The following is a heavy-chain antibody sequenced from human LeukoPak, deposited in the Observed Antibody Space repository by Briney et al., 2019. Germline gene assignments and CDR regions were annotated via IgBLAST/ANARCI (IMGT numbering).Heavy chain of an antibody. CDR2: ISGSGGST. CDR1: GFTFSSYA. J-gene: IGHJ4*02. CDR3: ARAGYSYGTDY. Sequence: GGSLRLSCAASGFTFSSYAMSWVRQAPGKGLEWVSAISGSGGSTYYADPVKGRFTISRDNSKNTLYLQMNSLRAEDTAVYYCARAGYSYGTDYWGQGTLVTVSS. V-gene: IGHV3-23*01. D-gene: IGHD5-18*01.